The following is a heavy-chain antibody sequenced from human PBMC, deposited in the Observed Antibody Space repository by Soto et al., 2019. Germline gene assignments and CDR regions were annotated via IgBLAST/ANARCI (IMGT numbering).Heavy chain of an antibody. CDR2: IYYSGST. J-gene: IGHJ4*02. CDR1: GGSSYRSPHY. Sequence: SETLSLTCSVAGGSSYRSPHYWGWIRQPPGKGLEWIGSIYYSGSTYYNPSLKSRVTISVDTSKNQFFLRPSYETAEDTAGYYGVRVGRDDWGQGTLVTVSS. V-gene: IGHV4-39*01. CDR3: VRVGRDD.